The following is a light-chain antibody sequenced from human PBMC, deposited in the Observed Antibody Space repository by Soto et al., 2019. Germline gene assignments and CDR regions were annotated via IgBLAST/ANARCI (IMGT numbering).Light chain of an antibody. J-gene: IGKJ1*01. CDR1: ENLRTF. V-gene: IGKV3-11*01. Sequence: EIVLTQSPATLSLSPGGRATLSCRATENLRTFLAWYQQKAGQAPRLLIYDASNRATGIPARFSGSGSGTDFTLTISSLEPEDFAVYYCQQRSNWPPVTFGQGTKVDIK. CDR3: QQRSNWPPVT. CDR2: DAS.